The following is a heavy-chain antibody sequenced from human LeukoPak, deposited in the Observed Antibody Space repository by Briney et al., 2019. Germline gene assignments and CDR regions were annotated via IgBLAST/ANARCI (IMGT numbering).Heavy chain of an antibody. CDR3: ARVQHYYDSSGYPNHCFGP. D-gene: IGHD3-22*01. J-gene: IGHJ5*02. Sequence: PGGSLRLSCAASGFTVNNNYMSWVRQAPGKGLEWVSVIYSGGSTYYADSVKGRFTISRDNSKNTLYLQMNSLRAEDTAVYYCARVQHYYDSSGYPNHCFGPWGRGTLVTVSS. V-gene: IGHV3-53*01. CDR1: GFTVNNNY. CDR2: IYSGGST.